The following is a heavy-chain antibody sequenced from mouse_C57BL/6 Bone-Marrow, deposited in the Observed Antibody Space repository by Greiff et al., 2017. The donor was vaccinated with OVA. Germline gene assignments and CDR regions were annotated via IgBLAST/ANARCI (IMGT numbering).Heavy chain of an antibody. CDR3: VRGGWVAWFAY. V-gene: IGHV10-3*01. CDR2: IRSKSSNYAT. D-gene: IGHD2-3*01. CDR1: GFTFNTYA. Sequence: EVQLVESGGGLVQPTGSLKLSCAASGFTFNTYAMHWVRQAPGKGLEWVARIRSKSSNYATYYADSVKDRFTISRDDSQSMLYLQMNNLKTEDTAMYDGVRGGWVAWFAYWGRGTLVTVSA. J-gene: IGHJ3*01.